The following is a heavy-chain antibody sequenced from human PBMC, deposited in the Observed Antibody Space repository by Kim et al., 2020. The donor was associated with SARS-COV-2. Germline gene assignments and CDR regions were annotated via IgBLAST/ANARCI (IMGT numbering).Heavy chain of an antibody. CDR3: ARDGVGMANDY. CDR1: GGSISSSSYY. D-gene: IGHD7-27*01. V-gene: IGHV4-39*07. J-gene: IGHJ4*02. CDR2: IYYSGST. Sequence: SETLSLTCTVSGGSISSSSYYWGWIRQPPGKGLEWIGSIYYSGSTYYNPSLKSRVTISVDTSKNQFSLKLSSVTAADTAVYYCARDGVGMANDYWGQGTLVTVSS.